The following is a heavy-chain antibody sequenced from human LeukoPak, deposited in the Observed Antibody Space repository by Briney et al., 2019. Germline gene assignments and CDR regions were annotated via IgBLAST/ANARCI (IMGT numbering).Heavy chain of an antibody. D-gene: IGHD3-3*01. CDR3: ARAGDYYDFWSGYSQDV. CDR1: GYTFTSYG. Sequence: ASVKVSCKASGYTFTSYGISWVRQAPGQGLEWMEWISAYNGNTNYAQKLQGRVTMTTDTSTSTAYMELRSLRSDDTAVYYCARAGDYYDFWSGYSQDVWGKGTTVTVSS. CDR2: ISAYNGNT. J-gene: IGHJ6*04. V-gene: IGHV1-18*01.